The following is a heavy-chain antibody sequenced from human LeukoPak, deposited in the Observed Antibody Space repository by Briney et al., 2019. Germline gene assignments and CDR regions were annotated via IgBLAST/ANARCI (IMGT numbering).Heavy chain of an antibody. V-gene: IGHV4-34*01. D-gene: IGHD2-15*01. Sequence: PSETLSLTCAVYGGSFSGYYWSWIRQPPGKGLEWIGEINHSGSTNYNPSLKSRVTISVDTSKNQFSLKLSSVTAADTAVYYCARALTSRYCSGGSCYHSYWGQGTLVTVSS. CDR2: INHSGST. CDR3: ARALTSRYCSGGSCYHSY. CDR1: GGSFSGYY. J-gene: IGHJ4*02.